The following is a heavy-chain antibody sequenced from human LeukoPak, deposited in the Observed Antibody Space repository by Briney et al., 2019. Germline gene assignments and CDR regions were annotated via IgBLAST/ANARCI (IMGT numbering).Heavy chain of an antibody. Sequence: SETLSLTCTVSGGSISSSSYYWGWIRQPPGKGLEWIGSIYYSGSTYYNPSLKSRVTISVDTSKNQFSLKLNSVTAADTAVYYCARRGSRWYWYFDLWGRGTLVTVSS. D-gene: IGHD6-13*01. V-gene: IGHV4-39*07. CDR1: GGSISSSSYY. J-gene: IGHJ2*01. CDR3: ARRGSRWYWYFDL. CDR2: IYYSGST.